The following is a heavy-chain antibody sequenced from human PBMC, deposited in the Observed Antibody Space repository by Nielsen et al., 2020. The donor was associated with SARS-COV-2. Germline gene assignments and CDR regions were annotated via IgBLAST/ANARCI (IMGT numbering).Heavy chain of an antibody. V-gene: IGHV4-39*02. CDR2: VYYTGST. J-gene: IGHJ4*02. CDR3: ARDRRALTAAITYDLDY. Sequence: SETLSLTCTVSGGSVSSSGYYWSWIRQPPGKGLEWIGGVYYTGSTYSNPSLRSRVTISIDTSKNQFSLNMRSVTAADTSVYYCARDRRALTAAITYDLDYWGQGTLVTVSS. CDR1: GGSVSSSGYY. D-gene: IGHD3-3*01.